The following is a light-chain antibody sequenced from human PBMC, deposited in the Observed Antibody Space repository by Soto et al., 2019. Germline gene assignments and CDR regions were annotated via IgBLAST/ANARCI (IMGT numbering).Light chain of an antibody. CDR3: QQYPNYAYT. CDR1: QSISNS. Sequence: DIQMTQSPSTLSAYVGDRVTITCRASQSISNSLAWYQQKPGKAPKLLIYKASNLEGGVPSRFSGSGSGTEFTLTISSLRPDDFATYYCQQYPNYAYTFGQRTNVDIK. J-gene: IGKJ1*01. CDR2: KAS. V-gene: IGKV1-5*03.